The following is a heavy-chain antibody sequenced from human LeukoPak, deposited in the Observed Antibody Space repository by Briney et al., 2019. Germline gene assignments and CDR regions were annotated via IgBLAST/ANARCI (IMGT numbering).Heavy chain of an antibody. CDR3: AKDNVLTTAPFDY. V-gene: IGHV3-23*01. Sequence: GGSLRLSCAASGFTFSSYAMSWVRQAPGKGLEWVSAISGSGGSTYYAGSVKGRFTISRDNSKNTLYLQMNSLRAEDTAVYYCAKDNVLTTAPFDYWGQGTLVTVSS. CDR2: ISGSGGST. J-gene: IGHJ4*02. CDR1: GFTFSSYA. D-gene: IGHD4-17*01.